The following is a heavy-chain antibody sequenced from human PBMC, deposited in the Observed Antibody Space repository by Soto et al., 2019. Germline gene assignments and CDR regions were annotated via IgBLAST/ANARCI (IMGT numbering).Heavy chain of an antibody. Sequence: PSETLSLTCAVSGGSISSGDYSWSWIRQPPGRGLEWIGYIYHSGNTYYNPSLDSRVTISVDRSKNHFSLKLTSVTAADTAVYYCGRGALDFYDSSGFSVYFDHWGQGTLVTVSS. V-gene: IGHV4-30-2*01. CDR1: GGSISSGDYS. D-gene: IGHD3-22*01. CDR2: IYHSGNT. J-gene: IGHJ4*02. CDR3: GRGALDFYDSSGFSVYFDH.